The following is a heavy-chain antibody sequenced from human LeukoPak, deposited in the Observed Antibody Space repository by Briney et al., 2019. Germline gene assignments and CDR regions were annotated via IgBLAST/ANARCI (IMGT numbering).Heavy chain of an antibody. CDR2: INPSGGST. J-gene: IGHJ5*02. CDR3: ARTSSDFWSGYHKNWFDP. D-gene: IGHD3-3*01. CDR1: GYTFTSYY. Sequence: ASVKVSCKASGYTFTSYYMHWVRQAPGQGLEWMGIINPSGGSTSYAQKFQGRVTMTRDMSTSTVYMELSSLRSEDTAVYYCARTSSDFWSGYHKNWFDPRGQGTLVTVSS. V-gene: IGHV1-46*01.